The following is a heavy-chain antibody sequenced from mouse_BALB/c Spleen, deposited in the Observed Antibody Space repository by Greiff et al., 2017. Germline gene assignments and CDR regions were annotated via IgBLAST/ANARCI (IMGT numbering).Heavy chain of an antibody. Sequence: QVQLQQPGAELVRPGASVKLSCKASGYSFTSYWMNWVKQRPGQGLEWIGMIHPSDSATRLNQKFKDKATLTVDKSSSTAYMQLSSPTSEDSAVYYCARDGNYEDWFACWGQGTLVTVS. CDR2: IHPSDSAT. J-gene: IGHJ3*01. D-gene: IGHD2-1*01. V-gene: IGHV1-61*01. CDR3: ARDGNYEDWFAC. CDR1: GYSFTSYW.